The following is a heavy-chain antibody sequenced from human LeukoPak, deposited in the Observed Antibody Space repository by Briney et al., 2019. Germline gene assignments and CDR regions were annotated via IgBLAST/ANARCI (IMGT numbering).Heavy chain of an antibody. CDR3: AKFTVATTNFDY. D-gene: IGHD5-12*01. V-gene: IGHV3-53*01. J-gene: IGHJ4*02. Sequence: GGSLRLSCAASGFTVSSNYMSWVRQAPGKGLEWVSGIYVGGTTYYADSVLGRFTISRDDSKNTVYLQMNSLRAEDTAVYYCAKFTVATTNFDYWGQGTLVTVSS. CDR2: IYVGGTT. CDR1: GFTVSSNY.